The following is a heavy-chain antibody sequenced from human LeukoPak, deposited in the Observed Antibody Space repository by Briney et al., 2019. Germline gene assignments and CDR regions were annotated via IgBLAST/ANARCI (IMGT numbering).Heavy chain of an antibody. D-gene: IGHD2-2*01. Sequence: SETLSLTCTVSGGSISSYYWSWIRQPPGKGLEWIGYIYYSGSTNYNPSLKSRVTISVDTSKNQFSLKLSSVTAADTAVYYCARDPRDRDCSSTSCYECWFDPWGQGTLVTVSS. CDR2: IYYSGST. J-gene: IGHJ5*02. CDR3: ARDPRDRDCSSTSCYECWFDP. V-gene: IGHV4-59*12. CDR1: GGSISSYY.